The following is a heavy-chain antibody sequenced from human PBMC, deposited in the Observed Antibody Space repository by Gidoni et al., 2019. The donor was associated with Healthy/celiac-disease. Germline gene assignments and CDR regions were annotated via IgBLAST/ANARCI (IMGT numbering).Heavy chain of an antibody. CDR1: GGSISSSSYY. CDR2: IYYSGST. V-gene: IGHV4-39*01. D-gene: IGHD2-15*01. CDR3: ARQTPGNDAFDI. J-gene: IGHJ3*02. Sequence: QLQLQESGPGLVKPSETLSLTCTVSGGSISSSSYYWGWIRQPPGKGLEWIGSIYYSGSTYYNPSLKSRVTISVDTSKNQFSLKLSSVTAADTAVYYCARQTPGNDAFDIWGQGTMVTVSS.